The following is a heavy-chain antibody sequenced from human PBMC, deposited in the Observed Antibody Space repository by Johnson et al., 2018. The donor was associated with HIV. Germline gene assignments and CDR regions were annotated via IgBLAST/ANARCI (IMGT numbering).Heavy chain of an antibody. V-gene: IGHV3-23*04. Sequence: VQLVESGGGLVQPGGSLRLSCAASGFTFSSNWMNWVRQAPGKGLEWVSTISGSGSSTHYADSVKGRFTISRDNSRNTMYLQMNSLRAEDTAVYYCAKERGYDSSGYNRWYVPDAFDIWGQGTMVTVSS. D-gene: IGHD3-22*01. CDR2: ISGSGSST. CDR1: GFTFSSNW. CDR3: AKERGYDSSGYNRWYVPDAFDI. J-gene: IGHJ3*02.